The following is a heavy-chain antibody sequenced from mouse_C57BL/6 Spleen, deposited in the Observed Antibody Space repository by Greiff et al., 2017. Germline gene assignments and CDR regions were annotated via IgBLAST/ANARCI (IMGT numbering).Heavy chain of an antibody. CDR3: ARSLTGTFDY. Sequence: VQLQQSGPELVKPGASVKMSCKASGYTFTDYNMHWVKQSHGKSLEWIGYINPNNGGNSYNQKFKGKATLTVNKSSSTAYMELRSLTSEDSAVYYCARSLTGTFDYWGQGTTLTVSS. V-gene: IGHV1-22*01. J-gene: IGHJ2*01. CDR2: INPNNGGN. CDR1: GYTFTDYN. D-gene: IGHD4-1*01.